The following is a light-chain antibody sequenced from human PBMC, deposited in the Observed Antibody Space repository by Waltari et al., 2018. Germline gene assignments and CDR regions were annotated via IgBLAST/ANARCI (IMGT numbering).Light chain of an antibody. J-gene: IGKJ2*01. V-gene: IGKV3-20*01. CDR1: QSISSSY. CDR3: QQYGSSPNT. Sequence: CRASQSISSSYLAWYQQKPGQAPRLLIYGASSRATGIPDRFSGSGSGTDFTLTISRLEPEDFAVYYCQQYGSSPNTFGQGTKLGIK. CDR2: GAS.